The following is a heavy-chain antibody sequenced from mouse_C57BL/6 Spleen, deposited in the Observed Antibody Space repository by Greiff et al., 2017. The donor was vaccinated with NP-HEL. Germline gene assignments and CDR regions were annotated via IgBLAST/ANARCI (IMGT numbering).Heavy chain of an antibody. CDR2: ISSGGSYT. CDR1: GFTFSSYG. CDR3: AELGEVAY. V-gene: IGHV5-6*02. Sequence: EVMLVESGGDLVKPGGSLKLSCAASGFTFSSYGMSWVRQTPDKRLEWVATISSGGSYTYYPDSVKGRFTISRDNAKNTLYLQMSSLKSEDTAMYYCAELGEVAYWGQGTLVTVSA. J-gene: IGHJ3*01. D-gene: IGHD4-1*01.